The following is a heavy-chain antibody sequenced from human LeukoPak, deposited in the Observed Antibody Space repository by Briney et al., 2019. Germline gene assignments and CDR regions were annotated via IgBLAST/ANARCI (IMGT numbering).Heavy chain of an antibody. CDR3: ARDNNYCGSPRCHYYYGMDV. J-gene: IGHJ6*02. CDR2: ISYEGSST. V-gene: IGHV3-30-3*01. CDR1: GFSFSTYA. Sequence: GGSLRLSCVASGFSFSTYAMHWVRQAPGKGLEWVAIISYEGSSTYYADSVKGRFTISRDNSNNTLYLQMNSPRGEDTAVYYCARDNNYCGSPRCHYYYGMDVWGQGTTVTVSS. D-gene: IGHD2-2*01.